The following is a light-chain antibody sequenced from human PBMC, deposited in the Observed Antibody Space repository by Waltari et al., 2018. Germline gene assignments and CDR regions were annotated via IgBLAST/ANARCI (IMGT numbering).Light chain of an antibody. CDR2: EVS. J-gene: IGLJ3*02. CDR3: NSYTSTSTRVV. Sequence: QSALTQPASASGSPGQSITISCTGTSNDVGAYNYVSWDHQHPGKAPKLMIYEVSNRPSGVSSRFSGSKSGNTASLTISGLQAEDEADYYCNSYTSTSTRVVFGGGTKLTVL. V-gene: IGLV2-14*01. CDR1: SNDVGAYNY.